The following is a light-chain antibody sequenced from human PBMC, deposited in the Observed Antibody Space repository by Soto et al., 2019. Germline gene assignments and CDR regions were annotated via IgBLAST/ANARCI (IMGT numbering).Light chain of an antibody. CDR2: GAS. CDR3: LQYGTSPVT. V-gene: IGKV3-20*01. Sequence: EIVLTQSPGTLSLSPGERATLSCRASQSVSNTYLAWYQHKPGQAPRLLIYGASDRATGIPDRFSGSGSVTDFTLTISSLEPEDFALYYCLQYGTSPVTFGQGTKLEIK. CDR1: QSVSNTY. J-gene: IGKJ2*01.